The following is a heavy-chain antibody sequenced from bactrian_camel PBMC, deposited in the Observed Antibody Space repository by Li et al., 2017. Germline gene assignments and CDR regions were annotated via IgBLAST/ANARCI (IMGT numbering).Heavy chain of an antibody. CDR1: GFTFSSYF. D-gene: IGHD5*01. V-gene: IGHV3S40*01. CDR2: INSNGGST. Sequence: VQLVESGGGLVQPGGSLRLSCAASGFTFSSYFMSWVRQAPGKGLEWVSGINSNGGSTYYADSVKGRFAISRDNAKNTLYLQSNSLKTEDAAMYYCAKDHVFKSWVPYDMDYWDKGTQVTVS. J-gene: IGHJ7*01.